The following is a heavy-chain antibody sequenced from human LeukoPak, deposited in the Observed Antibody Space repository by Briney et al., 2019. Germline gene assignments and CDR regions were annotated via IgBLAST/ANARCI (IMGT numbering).Heavy chain of an antibody. V-gene: IGHV3-53*01. CDR3: ANLPRGDY. Sequence: RSGGSLRLSCAASGFTVSRNYMSWVRQAPGKGLEWVSVIYSGGNTYYADFVKGRFTISRDNSKNTLYLQINSLTAEDTAVYYCANLPRGDYWGLGTLVTVSS. CDR1: GFTVSRNY. D-gene: IGHD3-10*01. CDR2: IYSGGNT. J-gene: IGHJ4*02.